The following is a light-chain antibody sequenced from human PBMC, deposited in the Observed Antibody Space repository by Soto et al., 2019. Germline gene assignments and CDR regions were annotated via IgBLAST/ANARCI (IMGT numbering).Light chain of an antibody. CDR1: QSVSSN. CDR2: GAS. V-gene: IGKV3-15*01. J-gene: IGKJ2*01. CDR3: QQYNYWPS. Sequence: EIVMTQSPATLSVSQGERAALSCRASQSVSSNLAWYQQKPGQAPRLLIYGASTRAPGIPARVSGSGSGTEFTLTISSLQPEDFAFYYCQQYNYWPSFGQGTKLEIK.